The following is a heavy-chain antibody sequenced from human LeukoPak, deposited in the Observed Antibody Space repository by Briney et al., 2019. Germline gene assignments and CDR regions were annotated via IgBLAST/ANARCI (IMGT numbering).Heavy chain of an antibody. J-gene: IGHJ4*02. CDR3: ARPRWLQFGPHDS. CDR1: GFTFSSYW. V-gene: IGHV3-7*01. Sequence: GGSLRFSCAASGFTFSSYWMTWVRQGPGKGLEWVANIKQDESEKYYVDSVKGRFTISRDNAKNTLYLQMNSLRGEDTAVYYCARPRWLQFGPHDSWGQGTLVTVSS. D-gene: IGHD5-24*01. CDR2: IKQDESEK.